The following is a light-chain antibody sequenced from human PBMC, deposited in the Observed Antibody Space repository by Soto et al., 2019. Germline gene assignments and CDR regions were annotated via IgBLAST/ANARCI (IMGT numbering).Light chain of an antibody. J-gene: IGKJ1*01. Sequence: DIQMTQSPSTLSASVGDRVTITCRASQSISSWLAWYQQKPGKAPKLLIYDASSFESGVPSSFSGSGSGTEFTLTISSLQPDDFATYYCQPYNSYSWTFGQGTKVEIK. CDR3: QPYNSYSWT. CDR2: DAS. CDR1: QSISSW. V-gene: IGKV1-5*01.